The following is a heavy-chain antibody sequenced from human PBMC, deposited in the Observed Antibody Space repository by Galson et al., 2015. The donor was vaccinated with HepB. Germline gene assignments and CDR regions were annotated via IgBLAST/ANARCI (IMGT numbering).Heavy chain of an antibody. CDR1: GYTFTSYD. CDR3: ASLPAANRYNWFDP. D-gene: IGHD2-2*01. Sequence: SVKVSCKASGYTFTSYDINWVRQATGQGLEWMGWMNPNSGNTGYAQKFQGRVTMTRNTSISTACMELSSLRSEDTAVYYCASLPAANRYNWFDPWGQGTLVTVSS. V-gene: IGHV1-8*01. CDR2: MNPNSGNT. J-gene: IGHJ5*02.